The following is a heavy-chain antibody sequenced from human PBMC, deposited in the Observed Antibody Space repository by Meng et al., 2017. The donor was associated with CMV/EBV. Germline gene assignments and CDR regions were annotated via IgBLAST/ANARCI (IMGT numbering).Heavy chain of an antibody. V-gene: IGHV3-20*04. J-gene: IGHJ6*02. Sequence: ESLKISCAASGFTFDDSGMSWVRQAPGKGLEWVSGINWNGGSTGYADSVKGRFTISRDNAKNSLYLQMNSLRAEDTALYYCARDLVVPPEDYYYGMDIWGQGTTVTVSS. CDR1: GFTFDDSG. CDR3: ARDLVVPPEDYYYGMDI. CDR2: INWNGGST. D-gene: IGHD2-2*01.